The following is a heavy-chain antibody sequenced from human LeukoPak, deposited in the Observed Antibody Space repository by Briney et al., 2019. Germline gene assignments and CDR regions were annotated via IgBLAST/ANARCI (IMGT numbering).Heavy chain of an antibody. CDR1: GYTFTKYG. J-gene: IGHJ6*03. CDR2: ISTYDSNT. V-gene: IGHV1-18*01. CDR3: ARDGILIRGLYYMDV. Sequence: ASVKVSCKASGYTFTKYGISWVRQAPGQELEWMAWISTYDSNTRTAQKFQDRVVMTTDISTRTAYMELHSLRFDDTAVYYCARDGILIRGLYYMDVWGKGTTVTISS. D-gene: IGHD3-10*01.